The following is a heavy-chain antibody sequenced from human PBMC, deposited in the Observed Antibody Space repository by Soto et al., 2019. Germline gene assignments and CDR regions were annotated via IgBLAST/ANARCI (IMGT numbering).Heavy chain of an antibody. CDR2: IYYSGST. CDR1: GGSISSYY. Sequence: SETLSLTCTVSGGSISSYYWSWIRQPPGKGLEWIGYIYYSGSTNYNPSLKSRVTISVDTSKNQFYLKTEDTAVYYCTTDSYITVVIIRFDYWGHGTLVTVSS. V-gene: IGHV4-59*12. CDR3: TTDSYITVVIIRFDY. D-gene: IGHD3-22*01. J-gene: IGHJ4*01.